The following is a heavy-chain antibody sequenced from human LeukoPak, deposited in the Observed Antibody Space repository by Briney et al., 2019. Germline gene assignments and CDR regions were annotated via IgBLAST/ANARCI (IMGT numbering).Heavy chain of an antibody. CDR1: GFTFSSYT. CDR3: ARDLNWGFDY. D-gene: IGHD7-27*01. J-gene: IGHJ4*02. CDR2: ISQTSGTI. Sequence: PGGSLRLSCAAAGFTFSSYTMNWVRQGPGKGLEWISYISQTSGTISYADSVKGRFTISRDNAKNSLYLQMNSLRDEDTALYYCARDLNWGFDYWGQGTLVTVSS. V-gene: IGHV3-48*02.